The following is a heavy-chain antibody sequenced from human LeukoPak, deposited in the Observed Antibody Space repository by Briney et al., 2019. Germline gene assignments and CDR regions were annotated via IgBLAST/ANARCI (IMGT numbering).Heavy chain of an antibody. CDR3: ARGPLHDFWSGYLDY. CDR1: GGTFSSYA. V-gene: IGHV1-69*05. Sequence: ASVTVSCKASGGTFSSYAISWVRQAPGQGLEWMGRIIPIFGTANYAQKFQGRVTITTDESTSTAYMELSSLRSEDTAVFYCARGPLHDFWSGYLDYWGQGTLVTVSS. CDR2: IIPIFGTA. D-gene: IGHD3-3*01. J-gene: IGHJ4*02.